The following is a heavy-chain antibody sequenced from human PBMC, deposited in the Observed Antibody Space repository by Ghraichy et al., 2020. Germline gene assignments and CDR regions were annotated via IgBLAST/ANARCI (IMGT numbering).Heavy chain of an antibody. CDR2: ISAHNGNT. CDR3: ARDPFRANTVTTFRYGMDV. D-gene: IGHD4-17*01. J-gene: IGHJ6*02. CDR1: GYTFTSYG. Sequence: ASVKVSCKASGYTFTSYGISWVRQAPGQGLEWMGWISAHNGNTNYAQKLQGRVTMTTDTSTSTAYMELRSLRSDDTAVYYCARDPFRANTVTTFRYGMDVWCQGTTVTVS. V-gene: IGHV1-18*01.